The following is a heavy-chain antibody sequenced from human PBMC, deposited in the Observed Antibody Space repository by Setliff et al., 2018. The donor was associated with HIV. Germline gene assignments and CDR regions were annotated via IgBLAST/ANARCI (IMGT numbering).Heavy chain of an antibody. Sequence: GGSLRLSCAGSGFTLSEYTISWVRQTPQKGLEWVSAIGGSGTYYSDYAAPVKGRFTISRDDSKNTVYLQMNSLKTEDTAEYYCAKELAASGLGYFDSWGRGILVTVSS. V-gene: IGHV3-23*01. CDR3: AKELAASGLGYFDS. CDR2: IGGSGTYYS. J-gene: IGHJ4*02. CDR1: GFTLSEYT. D-gene: IGHD3-22*01.